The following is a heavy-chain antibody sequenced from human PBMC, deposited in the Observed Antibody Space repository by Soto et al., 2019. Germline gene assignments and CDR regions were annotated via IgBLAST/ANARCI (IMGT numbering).Heavy chain of an antibody. D-gene: IGHD3-10*01. CDR1: GDSVSSNRAA. CDR3: ARGDYEYRYYHFAC. J-gene: IGHJ4*02. CDR2: TYYRSKWYN. V-gene: IGHV6-1*01. Sequence: SHTLSLTCAIYGDSVSSNRAAWNWIRQPPSRGLEWRGRTYYRSKWYNNYAVSVKSRITISPDTSKNQFSLQLDSVTPEDTAVYYCARGDYEYRYYHFACWGQGTLVTVSS.